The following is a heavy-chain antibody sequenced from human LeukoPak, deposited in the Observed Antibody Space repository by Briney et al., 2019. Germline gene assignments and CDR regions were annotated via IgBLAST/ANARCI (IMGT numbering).Heavy chain of an antibody. V-gene: IGHV4-59*08. Sequence: SETLSLTCTVSGDSISSYYWSWIRQPPGKGLERIGYIYYSGGTDYNHSLKSRVTISVDTSKNQFSLKLRSVTAADTAVYYCARHVTISGPYDASDIWGQGTMVTVSP. D-gene: IGHD5-24*01. J-gene: IGHJ3*02. CDR2: IYYSGGT. CDR3: ARHVTISGPYDASDI. CDR1: GDSISSYY.